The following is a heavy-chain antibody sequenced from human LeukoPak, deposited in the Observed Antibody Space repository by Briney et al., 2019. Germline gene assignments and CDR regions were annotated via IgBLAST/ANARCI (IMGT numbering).Heavy chain of an antibody. V-gene: IGHV3-23*01. D-gene: IGHD6-13*01. CDR3: ASHSSSWYGFDY. CDR2: ISGSGGST. J-gene: IGHJ4*02. Sequence: LPGGSLRLSCAAAGFTFSSYAMSWVRQAPGKGLEWVSAISGSGGSTYYADSVKGRFTISRDTSKNTLYLQMNSLRAEDTAVYYCASHSSSWYGFDYWGQGTLVTVSS. CDR1: GFTFSSYA.